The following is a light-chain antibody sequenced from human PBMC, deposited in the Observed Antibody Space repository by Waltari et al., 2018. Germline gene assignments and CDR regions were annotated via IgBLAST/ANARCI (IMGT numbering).Light chain of an antibody. J-gene: IGKJ4*01. V-gene: IGKV3-11*01. CDR1: QSVHMY. Sequence: EIVLTQSPATLYLSPGERATLSCRASQSVHMYLAWYQQRPGQAPSLLIYDTSNRATDIPARFSGSGSETDFSLTISSLEPEDFAVYYCQQRRNWPLTFGGGTKVEIK. CDR2: DTS. CDR3: QQRRNWPLT.